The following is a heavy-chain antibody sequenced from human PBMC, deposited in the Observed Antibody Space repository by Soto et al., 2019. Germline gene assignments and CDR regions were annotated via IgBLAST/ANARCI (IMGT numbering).Heavy chain of an antibody. D-gene: IGHD3-10*01. CDR3: ARRGNYWFDP. V-gene: IGHV4-39*01. J-gene: IGHJ5*02. CDR2: IYYSGST. CDR1: VGSISSSSYY. Sequence: SETLSLTCTVSVGSISSSSYYWGWIRQPPGKGLEWIGSIYYSGSTYYNPSLKSRVTISVDTSKNQFSLKLSSVTAADTAVYYCARRGNYWFDPWGQGTLVTVSS.